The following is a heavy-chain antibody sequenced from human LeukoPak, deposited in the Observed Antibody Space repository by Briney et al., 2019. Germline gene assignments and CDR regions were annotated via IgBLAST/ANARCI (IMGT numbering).Heavy chain of an antibody. CDR3: AKGAGSSPFDY. CDR2: INNRGDST. J-gene: IGHJ4*02. V-gene: IGHV3-23*01. CDR1: GFTFSSYA. D-gene: IGHD3-10*01. Sequence: GGSLRLSCAASGFTFSSYAMSWVRQAPGKGLEWVSSINNRGDSTYYSDSVKGRFTISRDNSKNTLYLQMNSLRAEDTAIFYCAKGAGSSPFDYWGQGTLLTVSS.